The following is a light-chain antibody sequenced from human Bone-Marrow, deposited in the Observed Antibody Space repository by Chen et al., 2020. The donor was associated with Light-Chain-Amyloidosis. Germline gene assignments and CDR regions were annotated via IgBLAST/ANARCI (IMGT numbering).Light chain of an antibody. J-gene: IGLJ2*01. CDR3: QSADSSGTYEVI. CDR2: RDT. V-gene: IGLV3-25*03. Sequence: SYELTQPPSVSVSPGQTARITCSGDDLPTKYAYWYQQKPGQAPVLVIHRDTKRPSGISERFSGSSSGTTATLTISGVQEEDEADYHCQSADSSGTYEVIFGGGTKLTVL. CDR1: DLPTKY.